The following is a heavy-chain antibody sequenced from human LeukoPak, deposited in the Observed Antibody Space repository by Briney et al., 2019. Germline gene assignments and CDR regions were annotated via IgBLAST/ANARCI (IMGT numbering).Heavy chain of an antibody. CDR3: ARGGRAAIGY. CDR1: GGSISSGGYY. CDR2: IYYSGST. D-gene: IGHD2-2*01. V-gene: IGHV4-31*03. J-gene: IGHJ4*02. Sequence: ASHTLSLTCTVSGGSISSGGYYWSWIRQHPGKGLEWIGYIYYSGSTYYNPSLKSRVTISVDTSKNQFSLKLSSVTAADTAVYYCARGGRAAIGYWGQGTLVTVSS.